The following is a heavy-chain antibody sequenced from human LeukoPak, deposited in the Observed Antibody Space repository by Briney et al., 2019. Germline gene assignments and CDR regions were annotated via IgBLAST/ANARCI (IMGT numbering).Heavy chain of an antibody. D-gene: IGHD7-27*01. CDR3: ARRSIELGIYY. V-gene: IGHV4-30-4*08. CDR1: GGSISSGGYY. J-gene: IGHJ4*02. CDR2: INHSGST. Sequence: SETLSLTCTVSGGSISSGGYYWSWIRQPPGKGLEWIGEINHSGSTNYNPSLKSRVTISVDTSKNQFSLKLSSVTAADTAVYYCARRSIELGIYYWGQGTLVTVSS.